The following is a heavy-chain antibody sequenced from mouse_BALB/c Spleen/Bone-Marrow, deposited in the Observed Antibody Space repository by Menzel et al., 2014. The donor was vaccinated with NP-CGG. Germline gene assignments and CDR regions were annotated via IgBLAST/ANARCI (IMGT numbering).Heavy chain of an antibody. CDR1: GFTFSNYW. J-gene: IGHJ2*01. Sequence: DVKLVESGGGLVQPGGSMELSCVASGFTFSNYWMNWVRQSPEKGLEWVAEIRLKSNNFATHYAESVKGRFTISRDDSKSSVYLEMNNLRAEDTGIYYCTSLYYYGSRYFDYWGQGTTLTVSS. CDR2: IRLKSNNFAT. CDR3: TSLYYYGSRYFDY. V-gene: IGHV6-6*02. D-gene: IGHD1-1*01.